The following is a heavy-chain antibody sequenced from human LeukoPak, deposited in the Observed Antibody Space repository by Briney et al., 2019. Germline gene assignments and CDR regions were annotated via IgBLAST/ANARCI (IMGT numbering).Heavy chain of an antibody. CDR1: GFTFSSYS. D-gene: IGHD6-19*01. J-gene: IGHJ4*02. Sequence: GGSLRLSCAASGFTFSSYSMNWVRQAPGKGLEWVSSISSSSSYIYYADSVKGRFTISRDNAKNSLYLQMKSLRAEDTAVYYCARRAVAGTGYYDYGGQGSLVTVSS. CDR2: ISSSSSYI. V-gene: IGHV3-21*01. CDR3: ARRAVAGTGYYDY.